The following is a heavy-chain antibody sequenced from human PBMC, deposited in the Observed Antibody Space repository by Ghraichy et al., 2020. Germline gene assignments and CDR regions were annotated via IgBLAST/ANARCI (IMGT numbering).Heavy chain of an antibody. CDR1: GDSVSSNSAA. Sequence: SQTLSLTCAISGDSVSSNSAAWNWIRQSPSRGLEWLGRTYYRSKWYNDYAVSVKSRITINPDTSKNQFSLQLNSVTPEDTAVYYCAISWARYSSGNIMGFDPWGQGTLVTVSS. CDR3: AISWARYSSGNIMGFDP. J-gene: IGHJ5*02. D-gene: IGHD6-19*01. V-gene: IGHV6-1*01. CDR2: TYYRSKWYN.